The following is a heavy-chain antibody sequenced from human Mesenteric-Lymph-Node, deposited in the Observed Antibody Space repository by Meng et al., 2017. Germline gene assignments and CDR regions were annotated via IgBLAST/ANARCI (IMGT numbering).Heavy chain of an antibody. CDR3: ARRSNSGWEVFEY. D-gene: IGHD1-26*01. CDR1: GYSFTNYW. CDR2: IYPGDSDT. V-gene: IGHV5-51*01. J-gene: IGHJ4*02. Sequence: KVSCKDSGYSFTNYWIGWVRQMPGKGLEWMGIIYPGDSDTRYSPSFQGLVTISADKSINTAYLQWSSLKASDTAIYYCARRSNSGWEVFEYWGQGTLVTVSS.